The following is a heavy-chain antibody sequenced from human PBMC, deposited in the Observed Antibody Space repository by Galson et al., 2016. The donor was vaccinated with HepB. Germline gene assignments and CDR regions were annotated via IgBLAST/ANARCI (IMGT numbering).Heavy chain of an antibody. CDR3: ARDGYQCVSGHLDP. V-gene: IGHV4-59*01. Sequence: SETLSLTCTVSDGSISSYYWTWIRQPPGKRLEWIGNIYGSGSTEYSPSLKSRVTISINTSSNHFSLNLSSVTTADTAVYYCARDGYQCVSGHLDPWGPGILVTVSS. D-gene: IGHD3-3*01. CDR1: DGSISSYY. J-gene: IGHJ5*02. CDR2: IYGSGST.